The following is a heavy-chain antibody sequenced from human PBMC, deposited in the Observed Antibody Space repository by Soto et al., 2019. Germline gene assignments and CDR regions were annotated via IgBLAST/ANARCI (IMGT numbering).Heavy chain of an antibody. CDR1: GFTFSSYA. Sequence: HPGGSLRLSCAASGFTFSSYAMHWVRQAPGKGLEWVAVISYDGSNKYYADSVKGRFTISRDNSKNTLYLQMNSLRAEDTAVYYCAKATAMVYYYYGMDVWGQGTTVTVSS. CDR2: ISYDGSNK. D-gene: IGHD5-18*01. CDR3: AKATAMVYYYYGMDV. J-gene: IGHJ6*02. V-gene: IGHV3-30-3*01.